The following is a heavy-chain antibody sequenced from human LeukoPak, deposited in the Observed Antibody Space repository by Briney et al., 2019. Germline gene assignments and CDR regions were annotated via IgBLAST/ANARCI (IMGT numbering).Heavy chain of an antibody. CDR3: TRDSGTYNWFDP. Sequence: GGSLRLSCAASGFTFSTSAMSWVRQAPGKGLEWVSAITGSGGSTYYADSVKGRFTISRDNSKNTLYVQMNSLRAEDTALYYCTRDSGTYNWFDPWGQGTLVTVSS. J-gene: IGHJ5*02. CDR1: GFTFSTSA. D-gene: IGHD1-26*01. CDR2: ITGSGGST. V-gene: IGHV3-23*01.